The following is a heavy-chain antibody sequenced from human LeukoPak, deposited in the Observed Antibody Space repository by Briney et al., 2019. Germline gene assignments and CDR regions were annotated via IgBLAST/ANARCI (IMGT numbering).Heavy chain of an antibody. CDR1: GFTFSSYS. Sequence: AGGSLRLSCAASGFTFSSYSMNWVRQAPGKGLEWVSSISSSSSYIYYADSVKGRFTISRDNAKNSLYLQMNSLRAEDTTVYYCARDTGRILTAFDIWGQGTMVTVSS. CDR2: ISSSSSYI. V-gene: IGHV3-21*01. D-gene: IGHD2-15*01. J-gene: IGHJ3*02. CDR3: ARDTGRILTAFDI.